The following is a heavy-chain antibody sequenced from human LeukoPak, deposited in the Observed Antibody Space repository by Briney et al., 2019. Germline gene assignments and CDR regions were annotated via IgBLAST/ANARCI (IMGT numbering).Heavy chain of an antibody. D-gene: IGHD5-18*01. J-gene: IGHJ4*02. Sequence: SETLSLTCTVSGGSISSYYWSWIRQPPGKGLEWIGYIYYSGSTYYNPSLKSRVTISVDRSKNQFSLKLSSVTAADTAVYYCARTAMVTAYYYFDYWGQGTLVTVSS. CDR2: IYYSGST. CDR3: ARTAMVTAYYYFDY. V-gene: IGHV4-59*12. CDR1: GGSISSYY.